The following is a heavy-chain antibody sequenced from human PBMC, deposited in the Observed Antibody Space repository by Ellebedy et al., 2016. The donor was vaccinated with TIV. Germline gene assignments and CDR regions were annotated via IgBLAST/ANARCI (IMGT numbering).Heavy chain of an antibody. CDR2: IHYSGST. D-gene: IGHD6-13*01. CDR1: GGSINNYY. J-gene: IGHJ4*02. Sequence: SETLSLTCTVSGGSINNYYWSWIRQPPGKGLEWIGYIHYSGSTHYNPSFKSRVTISVDTSKSQFSLKLSSVTAADTAVYYCARTKAVAGTFCFDYWGQGTLVTVSS. V-gene: IGHV4-59*01. CDR3: ARTKAVAGTFCFDY.